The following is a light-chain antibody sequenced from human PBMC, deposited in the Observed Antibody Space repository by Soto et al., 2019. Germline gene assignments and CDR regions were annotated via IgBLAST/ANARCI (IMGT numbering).Light chain of an antibody. V-gene: IGKV3-20*01. Sequence: EIVLTQSPGTLSLSPGERATLSCRASQSISSSYLAWFQQKPGQAPRLLIYGASNRATGIPDRFSGSGSGTDFTLTISRLEPEDFAAYYCQQYGTSSWTFGQGTKVEIK. CDR3: QQYGTSSWT. CDR2: GAS. J-gene: IGKJ1*01. CDR1: QSISSSY.